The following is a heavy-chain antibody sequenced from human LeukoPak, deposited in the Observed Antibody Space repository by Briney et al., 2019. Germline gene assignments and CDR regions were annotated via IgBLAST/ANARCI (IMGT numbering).Heavy chain of an antibody. Sequence: PGGSLRLSCAASGFTFSSYVMHWVRQAPGKGLEWVAIISYDGSNEYYADSVKGRFTMSRDNSKNTLYLQMNSLRAADTAVYYCARVSGFWSGYVDAFDIWGQGTMVTVSS. V-gene: IGHV3-30*04. CDR1: GFTFSSYV. J-gene: IGHJ3*02. CDR3: ARVSGFWSGYVDAFDI. CDR2: ISYDGSNE. D-gene: IGHD3-3*01.